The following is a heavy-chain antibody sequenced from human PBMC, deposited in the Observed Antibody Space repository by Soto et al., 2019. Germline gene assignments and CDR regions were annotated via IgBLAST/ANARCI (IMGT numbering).Heavy chain of an antibody. CDR1: GGSFSGYY. Sequence: SETLSLTCAVYGGSFSGYYWSWIRQPPGKGLEWIGEINHSGSTNYNPSLKSRVTISVDTSKNQFSLKLSSVTAADTAVYYCARGLDTDGPGFYYYYGMDVWGQGTTVTVSS. D-gene: IGHD5-18*01. V-gene: IGHV4-34*01. CDR2: INHSGST. J-gene: IGHJ6*02. CDR3: ARGLDTDGPGFYYYYGMDV.